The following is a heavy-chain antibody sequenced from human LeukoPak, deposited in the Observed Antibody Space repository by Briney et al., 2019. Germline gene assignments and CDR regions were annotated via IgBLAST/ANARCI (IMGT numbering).Heavy chain of an antibody. Sequence: GGSLRLSCAASGFTFSSYAMSWVRQVPGKGLEWGSTISGSGGSTNYADSVKGRFTISGDNSKNMLYLQMNSLRGEDTAVYYCAKDRVVRGDQLFDYWGQGTLVTVSS. CDR3: AKDRVVRGDQLFDY. J-gene: IGHJ4*02. V-gene: IGHV3-23*01. CDR2: ISGSGGST. D-gene: IGHD3-10*01. CDR1: GFTFSSYA.